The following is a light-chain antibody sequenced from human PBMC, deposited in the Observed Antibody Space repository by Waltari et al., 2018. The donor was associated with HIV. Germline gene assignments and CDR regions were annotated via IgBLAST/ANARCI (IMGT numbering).Light chain of an antibody. Sequence: QSALTQPASVSGSPGQSITISCTGTNRDIGGYNYVSWYQQHPGKAPNLLIYEVTHRPSGISYRFSGSKSGNTASMTISGLQAEDEADYYCSSYTTTTTILFGGGTKVTVL. CDR3: SSYTTTTTIL. V-gene: IGLV2-14*01. CDR2: EVT. J-gene: IGLJ3*02. CDR1: NRDIGGYNY.